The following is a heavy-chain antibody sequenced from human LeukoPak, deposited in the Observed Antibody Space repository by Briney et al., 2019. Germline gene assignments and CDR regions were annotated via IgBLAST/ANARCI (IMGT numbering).Heavy chain of an antibody. CDR3: AKETYYYDSSGYYY. J-gene: IGHJ4*02. D-gene: IGHD3-22*01. CDR2: ISGSGGST. Sequence: GGSLRLSCAASGFTFSSYAMSWVRQAPGKGLEWVSAISGSGGSTYYADSVKGRFTIPRDNSKNTLYLQMNSLRAEDTAVYYCAKETYYYDSSGYYYWGQGTLVTVSS. V-gene: IGHV3-23*01. CDR1: GFTFSSYA.